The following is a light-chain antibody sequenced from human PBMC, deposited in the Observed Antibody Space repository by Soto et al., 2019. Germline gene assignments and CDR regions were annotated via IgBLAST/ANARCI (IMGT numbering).Light chain of an antibody. V-gene: IGKV3-20*01. CDR2: GAS. CDR3: QQYGRSPLT. J-gene: IGKJ4*01. CDR1: QSVSSNY. Sequence: EIVLTQSPGTLSLSPGERATLSCRASQSVSSNYLSWYQQKPGQAPRLRIYGASSRATGIPDRFSGSGSGTDFSLTISRLEAEDVAVYYCQQYGRSPLTFGGGTKVEIK.